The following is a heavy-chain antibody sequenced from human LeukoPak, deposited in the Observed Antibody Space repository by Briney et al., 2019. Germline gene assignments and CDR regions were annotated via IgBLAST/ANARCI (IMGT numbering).Heavy chain of an antibody. CDR2: INPNSGAT. V-gene: IGHV1-2*02. J-gene: IGHJ4*02. D-gene: IGHD3-22*01. CDR1: GYTFTAYY. CDR3: ARVGGIYYYDSSGYPTYFDS. Sequence: APVTVSCKASGYTFTAYYMHWLRQAPGQGLEWMGWINPNSGATNYAQKFQGRVTMTRDTSISTAYMELSRLRSDDTAVYYCARVGGIYYYDSSGYPTYFDSWGQGTLVTVSS.